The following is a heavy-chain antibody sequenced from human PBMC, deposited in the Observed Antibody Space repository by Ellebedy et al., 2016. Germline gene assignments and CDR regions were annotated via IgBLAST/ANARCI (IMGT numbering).Heavy chain of an antibody. CDR2: IFYSGSS. Sequence: SETLSLTCTVSGGSISSSSYYWGWIRQPPGKGLEWIGYIFYSGSSNYNPSLKSRVTISVDTSKNQFSLKLSSVTAADTAVYYCASIYDSSGYYYFDYWGQGTLVTVSS. CDR3: ASIYDSSGYYYFDY. D-gene: IGHD3-22*01. J-gene: IGHJ4*02. CDR1: GGSISSSSYY. V-gene: IGHV4-61*05.